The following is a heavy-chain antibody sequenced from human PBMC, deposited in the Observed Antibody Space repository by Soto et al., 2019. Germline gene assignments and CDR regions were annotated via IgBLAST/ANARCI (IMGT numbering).Heavy chain of an antibody. CDR1: GFTFSSYA. CDR3: AKARGCSSTSCYGYFQH. CDR2: ISGSGGST. D-gene: IGHD2-2*01. Sequence: GSLRLSCAASGFTFSSYAMSWVRQAPGKGLEWVSAISGSGGSTYYADSVKGRFTISRDNSKNTLYLQMNSLRAEDTAVYYCAKARGCSSTSCYGYFQHWGQGTLVTVSS. V-gene: IGHV3-23*01. J-gene: IGHJ1*01.